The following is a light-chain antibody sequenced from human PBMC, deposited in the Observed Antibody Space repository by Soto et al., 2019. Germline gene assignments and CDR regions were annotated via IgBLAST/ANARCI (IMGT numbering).Light chain of an antibody. CDR1: SSDVGSYNL. CDR2: EVS. J-gene: IGLJ1*01. Sequence: QSALTQPASVSGSPGQSITISCTGTSSDVGSYNLVSWYQQHPGKAPKLMIYEVSKRPSGVYNRFSGSNSGNTASLTISGLQAEDEADYYCCSYAGSSTLYVFGTGTKVTVL. CDR3: CSYAGSSTLYV. V-gene: IGLV2-23*02.